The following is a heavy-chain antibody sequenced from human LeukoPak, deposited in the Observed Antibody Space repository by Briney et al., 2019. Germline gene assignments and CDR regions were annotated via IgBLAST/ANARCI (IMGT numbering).Heavy chain of an antibody. J-gene: IGHJ4*02. CDR1: GFTFSNFW. CDR2: IYPDGSET. V-gene: IGHV3-7*01. Sequence: GGSLRLSCAASGFTFSNFWMSWVRQAPGKGLEWVANIYPDGSETQYVGSVKGRFTASRDNAKNSLYLQMNSLRAEDTAIYYCARIWYFGDNNWRYFDYWGQGTLVTVSS. D-gene: IGHD1-20*01. CDR3: ARIWYFGDNNWRYFDY.